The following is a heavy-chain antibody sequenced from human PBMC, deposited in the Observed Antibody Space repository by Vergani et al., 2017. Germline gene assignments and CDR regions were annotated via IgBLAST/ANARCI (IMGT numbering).Heavy chain of an antibody. CDR2: ISPGASTV. D-gene: IGHD3-16*02. V-gene: IGHV3-11*04. CDR1: GFKFSDHY. CDR3: AKNPVISPTRHYYAMDS. J-gene: IGHJ6*02. Sequence: LEESGGGSVKPGGSLRLSCAASGFKFSDHYMSWIRQAPGKGLEWVSHISPGASTVSYTDSVTGRFTVSRDNDNNSLTLDMTTLRVEDTAVYYCAKNPVISPTRHYYAMDSWGQGPTVTVSS.